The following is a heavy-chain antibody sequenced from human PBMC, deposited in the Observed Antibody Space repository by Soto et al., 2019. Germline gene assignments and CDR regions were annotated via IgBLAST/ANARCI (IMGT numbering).Heavy chain of an antibody. CDR1: GGSISSYY. V-gene: IGHV4-59*01. Sequence: QVQLQESGPGLVKPSETLSLTCTVSGGSISSYYWGWIRQPPGKGLEWIGYIYYSGSTNYNPSLKSGVTISVDTSKNQFSLKLSSVTAADTAVYYCARVWGYYFDYWGQGTLVTVSS. J-gene: IGHJ4*02. CDR2: IYYSGST. D-gene: IGHD3-10*01. CDR3: ARVWGYYFDY.